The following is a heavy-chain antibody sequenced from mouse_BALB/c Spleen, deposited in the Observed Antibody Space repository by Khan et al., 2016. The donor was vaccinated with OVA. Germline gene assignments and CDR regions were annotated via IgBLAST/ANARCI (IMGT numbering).Heavy chain of an antibody. CDR2: ISSGGSYT. V-gene: IGHV5-9-3*01. Sequence: EVQLVKSGGDLVKPGGSLKLSCAASGFTFRNYAMSWVRQTLEKRLEWVATISSGGSYTDYPDSVQGRFTISRDNAKNTMYVQKSSLGSEDTAIFYCADELVSTVVATPFAYWGQGTLVTVAA. D-gene: IGHD1-1*01. J-gene: IGHJ3*01. CDR3: ADELVSTVVATPFAY. CDR1: GFTFRNYA.